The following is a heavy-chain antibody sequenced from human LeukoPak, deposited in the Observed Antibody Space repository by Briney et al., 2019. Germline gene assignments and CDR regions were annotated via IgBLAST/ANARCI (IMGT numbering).Heavy chain of an antibody. V-gene: IGHV4-30-2*01. CDR1: GGSISSGGHY. CDR2: IFHSGST. J-gene: IGHJ5*02. Sequence: SETLSLTCTVSGGSISSGGHYWNWIRQPPGKGLELIGYIFHSGSTYYDPSLKSRVTISLDTSKNQFSLKLSSVTAADTAVYFCARGYFMVRENWFDPWGQGTLVTVSS. CDR3: ARGYFMVRENWFDP. D-gene: IGHD3-10*01.